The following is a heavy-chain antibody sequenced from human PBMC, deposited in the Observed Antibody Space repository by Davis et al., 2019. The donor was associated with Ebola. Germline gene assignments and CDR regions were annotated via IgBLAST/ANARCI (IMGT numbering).Heavy chain of an antibody. CDR3: ARIAAAGTPLYYYYGMDV. Sequence: MPSETLSLTCAVSGGSISSSNWWSWVRQPPGKGLEWIGEIYHSGSTNYNPSLKSRVTISVDKSKNQFSLKLSSVTAADTAVYYCARIAAAGTPLYYYYGMDVWGQGTTVTVSS. CDR1: GGSISSSNW. V-gene: IGHV4-4*02. CDR2: IYHSGST. J-gene: IGHJ6*02. D-gene: IGHD6-13*01.